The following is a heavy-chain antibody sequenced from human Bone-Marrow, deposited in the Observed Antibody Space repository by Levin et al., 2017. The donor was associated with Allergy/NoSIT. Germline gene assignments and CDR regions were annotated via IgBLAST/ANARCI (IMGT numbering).Heavy chain of an antibody. J-gene: IGHJ4*02. V-gene: IGHV3-21*01. CDR2: ISSSSRHI. Sequence: TGESLKISCAASGFTFLSYTMAWVRQAPGKGLEWVSSISSSSRHIYYADSLKGRFTISRDNAKNSLYLQMSSLRVEDTAVYYCARGLRGMATITGVHSWGQGTLVTVSS. CDR3: ARGLRGMATITGVHS. D-gene: IGHD5-24*01. CDR1: GFTFLSYT.